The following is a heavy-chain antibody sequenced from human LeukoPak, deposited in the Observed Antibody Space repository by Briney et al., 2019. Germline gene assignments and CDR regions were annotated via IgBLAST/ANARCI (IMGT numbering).Heavy chain of an antibody. CDR2: ISAYNGNT. D-gene: IGHD3-10*01. Sequence: ASVKVSCKASGYAVNSYGISWVRQAPGQGLEWMGWISAYNGNTNYAQKLQGRVTMTTDTSTSTAYMELRSLRSDDTAVYYCARMLWFGELFFDYWGQGTLVTVSS. CDR1: GYAVNSYG. CDR3: ARMLWFGELFFDY. V-gene: IGHV1-18*01. J-gene: IGHJ4*02.